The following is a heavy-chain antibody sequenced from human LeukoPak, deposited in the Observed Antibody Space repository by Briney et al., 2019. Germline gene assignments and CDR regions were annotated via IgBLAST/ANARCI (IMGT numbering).Heavy chain of an antibody. CDR1: GYTFTGYY. J-gene: IGHJ4*02. CDR3: ARVSSGWYRPYYFDY. CDR2: INPNSGGT. Sequence: EASVKVSCKASGYTFTGYYMHWVRQAPGQGLEWMGWINPNSGGTNYAQKFQGRVTMTRDTSISTAYMELSRLRSDDTAVYYCARVSSGWYRPYYFDYWGQGTLVTVSS. V-gene: IGHV1-2*02. D-gene: IGHD6-19*01.